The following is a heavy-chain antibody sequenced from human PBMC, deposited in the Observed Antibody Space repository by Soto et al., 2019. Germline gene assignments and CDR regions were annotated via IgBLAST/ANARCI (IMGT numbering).Heavy chain of an antibody. CDR3: AREGPARYYYYGMDV. Sequence: QVQLVQSGGEVKKPGASVKVSCKTSGYSFTTYGISWVRQAPGQGLEWMGWISAYNGNTNYAQKLQGRVTMTTDTSTSTAYVELRSLRSDDTAVYYCAREGPARYYYYGMDVCGQGSTVTVSS. CDR2: ISAYNGNT. CDR1: GYSFTTYG. J-gene: IGHJ6*02. V-gene: IGHV1-18*01.